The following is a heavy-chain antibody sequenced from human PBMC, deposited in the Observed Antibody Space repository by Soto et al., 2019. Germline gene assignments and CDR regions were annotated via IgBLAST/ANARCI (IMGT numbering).Heavy chain of an antibody. CDR1: GGTFSSYA. D-gene: IGHD2-2*02. CDR2: IIPIFGTA. J-gene: IGHJ5*02. CDR3: ARGNRRGYCSSTSCYTWRWFDP. Sequence: GASVKVSCKASGGTFSSYAISWVRQAPGQGLEWMGGIIPIFGTANYAQKFQGRVTITADESTSTAYMELSSLRSEDTAVYYCARGNRRGYCSSTSCYTWRWFDPWGQGTLVTVSS. V-gene: IGHV1-69*13.